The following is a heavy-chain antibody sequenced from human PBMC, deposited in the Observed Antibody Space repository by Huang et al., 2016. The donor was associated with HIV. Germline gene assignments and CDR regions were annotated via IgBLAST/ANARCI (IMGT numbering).Heavy chain of an antibody. D-gene: IGHD4-17*01. CDR1: GYTFTNYD. Sequence: QVHLVQSGAEVKKPGASVKVSCKASGYTFTNYDINWVRQAPGRGLVWMGWNNPNTGNTGFAQSFQGRVTMTRKTSITTAYRELTSLTSEDTAVYYCARSAYGDLDYWGLGTLVIVSS. J-gene: IGHJ4*02. CDR3: ARSAYGDLDY. V-gene: IGHV1-8*02. CDR2: NNPNTGNT.